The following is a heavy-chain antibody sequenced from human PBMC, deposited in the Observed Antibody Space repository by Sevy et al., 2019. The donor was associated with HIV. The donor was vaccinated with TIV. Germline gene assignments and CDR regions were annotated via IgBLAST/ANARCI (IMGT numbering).Heavy chain of an antibody. CDR2: ITHSENT. CDR3: ARGRYDKYVWGSYRPTYFDY. J-gene: IGHJ4*02. V-gene: IGHV4-34*01. CDR1: GGSFSGYY. Sequence: SETLSLTCAVYGGSFSGYYWTFFRQPPGKGLEWIGEITHSENTNSNPSLKSRVTIPVDTSKNQFSLKLTSVTAADTAVYFCARGRYDKYVWGSYRPTYFDYWGQGSLVTVSS. D-gene: IGHD3-16*02.